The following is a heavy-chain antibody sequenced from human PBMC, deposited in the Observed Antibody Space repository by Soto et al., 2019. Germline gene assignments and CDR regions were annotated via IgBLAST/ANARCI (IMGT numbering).Heavy chain of an antibody. CDR2: ISPYNGNT. V-gene: IGHV1-18*01. CDR1: GYTVTSYG. J-gene: IGHJ5*02. D-gene: IGHD1-7*01. Sequence: QVQLVQSGAEVKKPGASVKVSCKASGYTVTSYGISWVRQAPGQGLEWMGRISPYNGNTNYAQKLQGRVTMTTDTSTSTAYMELRSLRSDDTAVYYCARDRGYNWNYGWFDPWGQGTLVTFS. CDR3: ARDRGYNWNYGWFDP.